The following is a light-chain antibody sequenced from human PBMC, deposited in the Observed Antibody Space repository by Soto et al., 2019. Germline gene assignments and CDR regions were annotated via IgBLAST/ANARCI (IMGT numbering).Light chain of an antibody. CDR1: QSISSW. J-gene: IGKJ4*01. Sequence: QMTQSPSTLSASVGDRVTITCRASQSISSWLAWYQQKPGKAPKLLIYDASSLESGVPSRFSGSGSGTEFTLTISSLQPEDFAVYYCQQYLTYSSLTFGGGTKVDI. CDR3: QQYLTYSSLT. V-gene: IGKV1-5*01. CDR2: DAS.